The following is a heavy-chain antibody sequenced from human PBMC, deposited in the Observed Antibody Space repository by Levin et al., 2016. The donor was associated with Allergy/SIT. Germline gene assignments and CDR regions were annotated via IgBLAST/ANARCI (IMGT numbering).Heavy chain of an antibody. D-gene: IGHD1-26*01. CDR2: ISGSSTYI. J-gene: IGHJ3*01. CDR3: ARETLESGSYALGF. Sequence: WIRQPPGKGLEWVSSISGSSTYIHYADSVKGRFTISRDNAKDSLYLQMNSLRAEDTAVYFCARETLESGSYALGFRGQGTKVTVS. V-gene: IGHV3-21*06.